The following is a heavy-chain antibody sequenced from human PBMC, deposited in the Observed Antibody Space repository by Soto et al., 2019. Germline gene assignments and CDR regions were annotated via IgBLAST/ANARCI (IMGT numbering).Heavy chain of an antibody. CDR3: ARDRVNAPAGVSNWFDP. CDR2: ISSSSSYI. D-gene: IGHD2-21*01. V-gene: IGHV3-21*01. Sequence: EVQLVESGGGLVKPGGSLRLSCAACGFTFSSYSMNWVRQAPGKGLEWVSSISSSSSYIYYADSVKGRFTISRDNAKNSLYLQMNSLRAEDTAVYYCARDRVNAPAGVSNWFDPWGQGTLVTVSS. J-gene: IGHJ5*02. CDR1: GFTFSSYS.